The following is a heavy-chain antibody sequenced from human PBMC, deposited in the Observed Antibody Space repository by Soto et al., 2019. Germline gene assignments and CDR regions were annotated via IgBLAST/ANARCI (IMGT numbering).Heavy chain of an antibody. J-gene: IGHJ5*02. CDR1: GGSISSSSYY. CDR2: IYYSGST. D-gene: IGHD6-6*01. CDR3: ARTWWGIAARATFYNWFEP. Sequence: SETLSLTCTISGGSISSSSYYWGWIRQPPGKRLEWIGSIYYSGSTYYNPSLKIRVTISVDTSNHQFSLKLSSVTAADTAVYYCARTWWGIAARATFYNWFEPWGQGTPVAVSS. V-gene: IGHV4-39*01.